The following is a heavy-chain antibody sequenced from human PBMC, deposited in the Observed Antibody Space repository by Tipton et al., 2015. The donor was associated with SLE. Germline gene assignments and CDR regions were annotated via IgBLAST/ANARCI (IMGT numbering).Heavy chain of an antibody. D-gene: IGHD2-15*01. Sequence: TLSLTCTVSGDSISSGGSYWSWIRLHPGKGLEWIGYIYYGGSTFFNPSLNSRISISVDMTKNQFSLTLNSVTAADTAVYYCARCGRADPSGSGSCRYYFDFWGQGTLVTVPS. J-gene: IGHJ4*02. V-gene: IGHV4-31*03. CDR2: IYYGGST. CDR1: GDSISSGGSY. CDR3: ARCGRADPSGSGSCRYYFDF.